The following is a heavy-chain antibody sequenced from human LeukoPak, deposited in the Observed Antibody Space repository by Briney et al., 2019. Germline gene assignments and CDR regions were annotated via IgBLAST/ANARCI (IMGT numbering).Heavy chain of an antibody. CDR2: IYHSGST. CDR1: GYSISSGYY. J-gene: IGHJ4*02. V-gene: IGHV4-38-2*02. Sequence: SETLSLTCAVPGYSISSGYYWGWIRQPPGKGLEWIGSIYHSGSTYYNPSLKSRVSISVDTSKNQFSLKLSSVTAADTAVYYCARDGYQTGTSGTYNGGYFDYWGQGTLVTVSS. CDR3: ARDGYQTGTSGTYNGGYFDY. D-gene: IGHD1/OR15-1a*01.